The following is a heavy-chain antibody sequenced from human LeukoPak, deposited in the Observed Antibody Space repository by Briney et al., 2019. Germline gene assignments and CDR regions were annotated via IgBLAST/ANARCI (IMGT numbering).Heavy chain of an antibody. CDR3: ARAGGYSYGYYFDY. V-gene: IGHV3-21*01. CDR1: GFTFSSYS. Sequence: GGSLRLSCAASGFTFSSYSMNRVRQAPGKGLEWVSSISSSSSYIYYADSVKGRFTISRDNAKNSLYLQMNSLRAEDTAVYYCARAGGYSYGYYFDYWGQGTLVTVSS. CDR2: ISSSSSYI. J-gene: IGHJ4*02. D-gene: IGHD5-18*01.